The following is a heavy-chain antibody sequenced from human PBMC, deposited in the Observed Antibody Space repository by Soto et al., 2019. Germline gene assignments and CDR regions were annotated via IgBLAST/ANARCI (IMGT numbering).Heavy chain of an antibody. CDR1: DGSFSSNIYY. Sequence: TLSLTCTVSDGSFSSNIYYWGWIRQPPGKGLEWIGNIHYSGSTYYDSSLQSRVTISIDTSKNQFSLKLSSVTATDTAVYYCASQHYYDSSGYYVVYWGQGTLVTVS. CDR2: IHYSGST. D-gene: IGHD3-22*01. CDR3: ASQHYYDSSGYYVVY. V-gene: IGHV4-39*01. J-gene: IGHJ4*02.